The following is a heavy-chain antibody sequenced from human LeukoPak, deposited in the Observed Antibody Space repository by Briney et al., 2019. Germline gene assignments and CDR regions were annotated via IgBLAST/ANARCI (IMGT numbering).Heavy chain of an antibody. CDR2: ISSSGTTI. D-gene: IGHD3-10*01. Sequence: GGSLRLSRAASGFTFSSYSMNWVRQAPGKGLEWVSYISSSGTTIYYADSVKGRFTISRDNAKNSLYLQMNSLRAEDTAVYYCATDYTMVRGVLGGFFDYWGQGTLVTVSS. CDR3: ATDYTMVRGVLGGFFDY. CDR1: GFTFSSYS. J-gene: IGHJ4*02. V-gene: IGHV3-48*04.